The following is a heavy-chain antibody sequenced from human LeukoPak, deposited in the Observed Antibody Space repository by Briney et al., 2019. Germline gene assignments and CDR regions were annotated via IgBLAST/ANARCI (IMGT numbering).Heavy chain of an antibody. Sequence: PGGSLRLSCAASGFTVSSYYMSWVRQAPGKGLEWVSLIYSDGNTYYADSVKGRFTISRDNSKNTLYLQMNSLRAEDTAVYYCARNWFSTYFDYRGQGTLVTVSS. CDR1: GFTVSSYY. CDR3: ARNWFSTYFDY. D-gene: IGHD3-10*01. V-gene: IGHV3-53*01. J-gene: IGHJ4*02. CDR2: IYSDGNT.